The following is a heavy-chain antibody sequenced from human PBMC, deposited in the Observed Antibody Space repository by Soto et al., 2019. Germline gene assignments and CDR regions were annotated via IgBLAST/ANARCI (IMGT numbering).Heavy chain of an antibody. CDR2: IYYSGST. CDR1: GGSISSYY. V-gene: IGHV4-59*01. CDR3: ARDSVGQNFDY. J-gene: IGHJ4*02. Sequence: SETLSLTCTVSGGSISSYYWSWIRQPPGKGLEWIGYIYYSGSTNYNPSLKSRVTISVDTSKNQFSLKLISVTAADTAVYYCARDSVGQNFDYWGQGTLVTVSS.